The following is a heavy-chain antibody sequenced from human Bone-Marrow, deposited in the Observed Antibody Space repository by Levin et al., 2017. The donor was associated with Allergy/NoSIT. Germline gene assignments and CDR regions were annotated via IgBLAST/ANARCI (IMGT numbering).Heavy chain of an antibody. Sequence: PSETLSLTCTVSGGSISSSSYYWGWIRQPPGTGLEWIGTIYYSGSTYYNPSLKSRVTISIDMSKNQFSLKLSSVTAADTAVYYCASEVAYDAPSDYSGMDVWGQGTTVTVSS. D-gene: IGHD5-12*01. V-gene: IGHV4-39*07. J-gene: IGHJ6*02. CDR2: IYYSGST. CDR3: ASEVAYDAPSDYSGMDV. CDR1: GGSISSSSYY.